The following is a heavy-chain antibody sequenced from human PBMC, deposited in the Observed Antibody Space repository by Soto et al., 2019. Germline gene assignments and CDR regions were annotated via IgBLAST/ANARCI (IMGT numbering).Heavy chain of an antibody. D-gene: IGHD3-22*01. CDR3: ARESDRGYFPDY. J-gene: IGHJ4*02. Sequence: PVGSLRLSCAASGFTFSDYTMNWVRQAPGKGLEWVSCISSSSVYISYADSVRGRFSISRDNTKNSVFLQMKSLRAEDTAVYYCARESDRGYFPDYWGQGILVTVSS. CDR1: GFTFSDYT. CDR2: ISSSSVYI. V-gene: IGHV3-21*01.